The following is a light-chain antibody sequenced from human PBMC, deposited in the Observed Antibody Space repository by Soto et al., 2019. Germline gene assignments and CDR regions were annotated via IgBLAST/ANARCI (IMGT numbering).Light chain of an antibody. CDR3: SSYSSGSTLYV. V-gene: IGLV2-14*01. CDR2: EVS. J-gene: IGLJ1*01. CDR1: SSDVGGYNS. Sequence: QSVLTQPASVSGSPGQSITISCTGTSSDVGGYNSVSWYQQHPGKAPELMIYEVSNRPSGVSNRFSGSKSGNTASLTISGLQPEDEADYHCSSYSSGSTLYVFGSGTKVTVL.